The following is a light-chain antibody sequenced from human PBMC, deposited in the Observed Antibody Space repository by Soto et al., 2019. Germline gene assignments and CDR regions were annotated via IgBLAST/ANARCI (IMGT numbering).Light chain of an antibody. CDR2: GAS. Sequence: EIVLTQSPGTLSLSPGERATLSCRASQSVSSNYLAWYQQRPGQAPRLLIFGASYRAAGIPDRFSGSGSGSDFILTISRLEPEDFAFYYCQRYGSSPPEFTFGPGTKVDSK. CDR3: QRYGSSPPEFT. J-gene: IGKJ3*01. V-gene: IGKV3-20*01. CDR1: QSVSSNY.